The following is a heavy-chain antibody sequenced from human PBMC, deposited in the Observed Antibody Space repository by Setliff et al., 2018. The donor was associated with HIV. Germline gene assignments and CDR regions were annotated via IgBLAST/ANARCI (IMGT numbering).Heavy chain of an antibody. CDR3: AGGLLESRMGYGMDV. CDR1: GYTFTTYG. J-gene: IGHJ6*02. CDR2: ISTYSDET. D-gene: IGHD1-26*01. Sequence: ASVKVSCKPSGYTFTTYGLSWVRQAPGQGLEWMGWISTYSDETSYSQNLQGRLTMTTDTSATTAYMDLTSLRSEDTAVYYCAGGLLESRMGYGMDVWGQGTTVTVSS. V-gene: IGHV1-18*01.